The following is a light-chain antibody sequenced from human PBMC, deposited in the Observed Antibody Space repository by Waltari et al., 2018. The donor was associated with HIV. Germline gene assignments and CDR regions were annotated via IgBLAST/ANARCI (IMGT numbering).Light chain of an antibody. V-gene: IGKV3-11*01. CDR2: DAS. Sequence: IVMTQSPATLSLSPGERATLSCRGRRSVSSYLAWYQQKPGPTPRLLIYDASNSATGIPARFSGSGSGTDFTLTISSLEPEDFAVYFCQQRSNWPPWTFGQGTKVEIK. CDR3: QQRSNWPPWT. CDR1: RSVSSY. J-gene: IGKJ1*01.